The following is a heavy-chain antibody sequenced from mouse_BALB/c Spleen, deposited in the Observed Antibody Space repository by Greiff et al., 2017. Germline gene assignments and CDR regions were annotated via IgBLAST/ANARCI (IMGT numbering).Heavy chain of an antibody. CDR1: GFTFSSYA. J-gene: IGHJ2*01. CDR2: ISSGGST. Sequence: EVMLVESGGGLVKPGGSLKLSCAASGFTFSSYAMSWVRQTPEKRLEWVASISSGGSTYYPDSVKGRFTISRDNARNILYLQMSSLRSEDTAMYYCARGDRYDALYFDYWGQGTTLTVSS. D-gene: IGHD2-14*01. V-gene: IGHV5-6-5*01. CDR3: ARGDRYDALYFDY.